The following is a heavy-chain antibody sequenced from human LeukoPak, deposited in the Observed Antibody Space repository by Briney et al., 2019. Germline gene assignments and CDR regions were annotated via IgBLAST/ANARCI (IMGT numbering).Heavy chain of an antibody. CDR3: ARLLPGDAFDI. CDR1: GYTFTSYY. D-gene: IGHD3-22*01. CDR2: INPSGGST. Sequence: ASVKVFCKASGYTFTSYYMHWVRQAPGRGLEWMGIINPSGGSTSYAQKFQGRVTMTRDTSTSTVYMELSSLRSEDTAVYYCARLLPGDAFDIWGQGTMVTVSS. J-gene: IGHJ3*02. V-gene: IGHV1-46*01.